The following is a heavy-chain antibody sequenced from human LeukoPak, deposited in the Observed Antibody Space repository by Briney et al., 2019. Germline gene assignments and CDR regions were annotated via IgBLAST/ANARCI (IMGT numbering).Heavy chain of an antibody. D-gene: IGHD2-15*01. V-gene: IGHV3-7*01. CDR1: GFTFSNYW. Sequence: GGSLRLSCAASGFTFSNYWMSWVRQAPGKGLEWVANIKEDGSEEHFVDSVKGRFTISRDNAENSLFLQMNSLRAEDTAVYYCARGLACHIYWGQGTLVTVSS. CDR3: ARGLACHIY. CDR2: IKEDGSEE. J-gene: IGHJ4*02.